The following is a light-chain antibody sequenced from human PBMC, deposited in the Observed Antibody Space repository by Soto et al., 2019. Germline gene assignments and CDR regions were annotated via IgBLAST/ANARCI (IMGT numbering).Light chain of an antibody. CDR2: RNN. Sequence: QSVLTQPPSASGTPGQRVTISCSGSSSNIGSNYVYWYQQLPGTAPKLLIYRNNQRPSGVPDRFSGSKSGTSASLAISGLRSENAADYYCAAWDDSLSGRVFGGGTQLTV. V-gene: IGLV1-47*01. J-gene: IGLJ2*01. CDR3: AAWDDSLSGRV. CDR1: SSNIGSNY.